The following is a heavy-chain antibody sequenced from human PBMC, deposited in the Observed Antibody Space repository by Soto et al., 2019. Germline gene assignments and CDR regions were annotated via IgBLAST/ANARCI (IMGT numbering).Heavy chain of an antibody. CDR1: GFTFSDAW. J-gene: IGHJ4*02. CDR3: TTGLSSGYYNFDY. D-gene: IGHD3-22*01. CDR2: IKRNTDGGTT. V-gene: IGHV3-15*01. Sequence: GGSLRLSCAASGFTFSDAWMSWVRQAPGKGLEWVGRIKRNTDGGTTDYAAPVKGRFTFSRDDSKNTLSLQMNSLKTEDTAVYFCTTGLSSGYYNFDYWGQGTLVTVSS.